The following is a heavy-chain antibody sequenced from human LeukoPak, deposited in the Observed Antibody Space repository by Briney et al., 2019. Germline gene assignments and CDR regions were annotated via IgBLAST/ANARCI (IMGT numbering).Heavy chain of an antibody. J-gene: IGHJ4*02. CDR2: ISSSSGYI. Sequence: GGSLRLSCAASGFTFSTYSMNWVRQAPGKGLEWVSSISSSSGYIYYADSVKGRLTISRDNAKNSLYLQMNSLRAEDTAVYYCARDRGHSGYCSGGSCHWDLDYWGQGTLVTVSS. CDR3: ARDRGHSGYCSGGSCHWDLDY. CDR1: GFTFSTYS. D-gene: IGHD2-15*01. V-gene: IGHV3-21*01.